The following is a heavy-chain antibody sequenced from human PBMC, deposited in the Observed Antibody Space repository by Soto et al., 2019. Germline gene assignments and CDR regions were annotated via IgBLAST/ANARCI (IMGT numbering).Heavy chain of an antibody. CDR1: GGSFSGYY. D-gene: IGHD2-2*02. J-gene: IGHJ5*02. Sequence: TSETLSLTCAVYGGSFSGYYWSWIRPPPGKGLEWIGEINHSGSTNYNPSLKSRVTISVDTSKNQFSLKLSSVTAADTAVYYCARGYCSSTSCYSSWFDPWGQGTLVTVSS. V-gene: IGHV4-34*01. CDR3: ARGYCSSTSCYSSWFDP. CDR2: INHSGST.